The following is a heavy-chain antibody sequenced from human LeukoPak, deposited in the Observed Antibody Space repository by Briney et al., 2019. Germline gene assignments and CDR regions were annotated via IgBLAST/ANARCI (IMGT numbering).Heavy chain of an antibody. J-gene: IGHJ4*02. D-gene: IGHD1-26*01. V-gene: IGHV4-4*09. CDR3: AGIGSYHDF. CDR2: VHTSGGS. CDR1: GASISHYY. Sequence: SENLSLTCTVSGASISHYYWSWIRQTPERGLEWMGHVHTSGGSTYYPSLKTRLTMSLDTSRSQLSLKVDSFDAEDPAGFFWAGIGSYHDFWGQGALVTVSS.